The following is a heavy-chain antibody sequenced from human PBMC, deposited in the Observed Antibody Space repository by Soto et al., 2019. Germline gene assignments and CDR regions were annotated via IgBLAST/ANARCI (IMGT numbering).Heavy chain of an antibody. CDR3: AREAYYDILTGYYPASQASIDY. J-gene: IGHJ4*02. CDR2: IGAYNGNT. V-gene: IGHV1-18*01. D-gene: IGHD3-9*01. CDR1: GYTFTSYG. Sequence: ASVKVSCKASGYTFTSYGISWVRQAPGQGLEWMGWIGAYNGNTNYAQKLQGRVTMTTDTSTSTAYMELRSLRSDDTAVYYCAREAYYDILTGYYPASQASIDYWGQGTLVTVSS.